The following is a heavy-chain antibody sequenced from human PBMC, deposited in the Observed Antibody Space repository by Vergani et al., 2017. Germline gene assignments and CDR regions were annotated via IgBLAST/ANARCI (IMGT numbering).Heavy chain of an antibody. V-gene: IGHV4-34*01. D-gene: IGHD2-21*01. Sequence: QVQLPQWGAGLLKPSETLSLTCAVYGGSFSGYYWSWIRQPPGKGLEWIGEINHSGSTNYNPSLKSRVTISVDTSKNQFSLKLSSVTAADTAVYYCASQFLDGVVPSYAFDIWGQGTMVTVSS. J-gene: IGHJ3*02. CDR3: ASQFLDGVVPSYAFDI. CDR2: INHSGST. CDR1: GGSFSGYY.